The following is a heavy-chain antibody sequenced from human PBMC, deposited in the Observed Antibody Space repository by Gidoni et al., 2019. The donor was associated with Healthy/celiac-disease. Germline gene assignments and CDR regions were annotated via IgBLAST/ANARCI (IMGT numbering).Heavy chain of an antibody. Sequence: QLHDSAPGLVKPSETLSASCTVSGGSISSYYWIWIRQPPGKGMEWIGYIYYSGSTHYNPSLKSRVTISVNTSKNQFSLKLSTVTGADTAVYYCARRGRAVASTGWFDPWGQGTLVTVSS. J-gene: IGHJ5*02. CDR2: IYYSGST. CDR1: GGSISSYY. D-gene: IGHD6-19*01. V-gene: IGHV4-59*01. CDR3: ARRGRAVASTGWFDP.